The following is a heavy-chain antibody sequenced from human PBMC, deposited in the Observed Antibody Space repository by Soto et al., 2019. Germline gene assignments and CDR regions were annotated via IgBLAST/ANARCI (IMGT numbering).Heavy chain of an antibody. CDR3: AIDRTDCSNGVGERGGWLDP. V-gene: IGHV1-69*01. CDR2: IIPVFGVA. D-gene: IGHD2-8*01. CDR1: GGTFNSFA. J-gene: IGHJ5*02. Sequence: QVQLVQSGAEVQKPGSSVTVSCRASGGTFNSFAISWVRQAPGQGLEWMGGIIPVFGVAKYSPKFQGAVTITADEATRTVYLELSGLGSEDTAMYYCAIDRTDCSNGVGERGGWLDPWGQGTLVTVSS.